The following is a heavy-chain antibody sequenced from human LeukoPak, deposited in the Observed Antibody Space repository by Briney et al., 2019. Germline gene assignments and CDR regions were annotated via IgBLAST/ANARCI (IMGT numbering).Heavy chain of an antibody. Sequence: GGSLRLSCAASGFTFRNYAIYWVRQAPGKGLEWVSGISGSGGDTYFADSVKGRFTISRDHSKNTVFLQMNSLRAEDTAVYYCAKGTYDILTGYYNWFDPWGQGTLVTVSS. CDR1: GFTFRNYA. CDR3: AKGTYDILTGYYNWFDP. V-gene: IGHV3-23*01. CDR2: ISGSGGDT. D-gene: IGHD3-9*01. J-gene: IGHJ5*02.